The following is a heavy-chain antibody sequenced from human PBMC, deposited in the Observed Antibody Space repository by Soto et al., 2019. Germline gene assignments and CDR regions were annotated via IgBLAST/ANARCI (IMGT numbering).Heavy chain of an antibody. CDR3: AGALARVVVSAASIRYYYYGMAV. J-gene: IGHJ6*02. V-gene: IGHV1-69*06. CDR1: GGTFSSYA. CDR2: IIPIFGTA. D-gene: IGHD2-2*01. Sequence: QVQLVQSGAEVKKPGSSMKVSCKASGGTFSSYAISWVRQAPGQGLEWMGGIIPIFGTANYAQKFQGRATITADKSTSTAYMELSSLRSDDTAVYYCAGALARVVVSAASIRYYYYGMAVWGQGTTVPVSS.